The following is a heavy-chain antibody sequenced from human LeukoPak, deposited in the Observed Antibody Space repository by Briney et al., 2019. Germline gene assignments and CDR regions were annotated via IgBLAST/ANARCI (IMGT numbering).Heavy chain of an antibody. J-gene: IGHJ3*02. D-gene: IGHD2-15*01. V-gene: IGHV3-23*01. CDR1: GFTFSSSV. Sequence: GGSLRLSCAASGFTFSSSVMSWVRQAPGKGLEWVARISGDAGTTYYASSAKGRFTISRDNSKNTLFLQMNSLRAEDTALYYCARCSGGGCYNALDIWGRGTMVTVSS. CDR3: ARCSGGGCYNALDI. CDR2: ISGDAGTT.